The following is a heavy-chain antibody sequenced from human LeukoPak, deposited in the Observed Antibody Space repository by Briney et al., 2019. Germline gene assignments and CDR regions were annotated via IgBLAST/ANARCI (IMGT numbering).Heavy chain of an antibody. CDR1: GFTVSNNY. V-gene: IGHV3-53*01. CDR3: ARDLNYDSAY. J-gene: IGHJ4*02. CDR2: IYSGGSA. Sequence: PGGSLRLSCAASGFTVSNNYMSWVRQAPGKGLEWVSVIYSGGSAYYADSVKGRFTISRDNPKNTVYLQMNSLRAEDTAVYYCARDLNYDSAYWGQGTLVTVSS. D-gene: IGHD3-22*01.